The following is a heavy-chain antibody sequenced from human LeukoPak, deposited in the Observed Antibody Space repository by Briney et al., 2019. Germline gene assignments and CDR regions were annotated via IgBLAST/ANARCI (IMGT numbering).Heavy chain of an antibody. V-gene: IGHV1-46*03. Sequence: ASVKVSCKASGYTFTSYYMHWVRQAPGQGLEWVGIINPSGGSTTYAQKFQGSITMTRDTSTSTVYMELSSLRSEDTAVYYCGRGDNGNWGLDPGGQGTLVTVSS. D-gene: IGHD1-7*01. CDR3: GRGDNGNWGLDP. CDR2: INPSGGST. J-gene: IGHJ5*02. CDR1: GYTFTSYY.